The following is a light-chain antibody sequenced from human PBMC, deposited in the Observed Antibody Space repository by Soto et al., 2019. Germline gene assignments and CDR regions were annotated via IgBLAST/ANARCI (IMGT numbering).Light chain of an antibody. J-gene: IGLJ1*01. V-gene: IGLV2-14*01. CDR2: DVS. CDR1: SSEVGGYKY. Sequence: QSALTQPASVSGSPGQSIAISCTGTSSEVGGYKYVSWYQQHPGKAPKLLIYDVSNRPSGVSDRFSGSKSGNTASLTISGLQSKDEADYYCSSYTSSSSYVFGTGTQLTVL. CDR3: SSYTSSSSYV.